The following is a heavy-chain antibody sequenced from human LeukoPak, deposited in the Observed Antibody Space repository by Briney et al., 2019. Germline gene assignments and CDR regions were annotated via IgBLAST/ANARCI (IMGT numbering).Heavy chain of an antibody. CDR3: ARGTSSGNSNWFDA. CDR2: FNPGSGGT. CDR1: GYTFTGYY. Sequence: GASVKVSCKASGYTFTGYYIHWVRQAPGQGLEWMGRFNPGSGGTKYAQKFQDRVTMTRDTSISTAYMDLSRLTSDDTAVYYCARGTSSGNSNWFDAWGQGTLVTVSS. J-gene: IGHJ5*02. V-gene: IGHV1-2*06. D-gene: IGHD4-23*01.